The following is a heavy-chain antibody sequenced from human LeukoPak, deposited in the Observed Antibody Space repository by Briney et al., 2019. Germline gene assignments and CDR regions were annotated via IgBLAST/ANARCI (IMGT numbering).Heavy chain of an antibody. D-gene: IGHD4-17*01. CDR2: LSGSGSDI. CDR1: GFTFSNYA. Sequence: PGGSLRLSCAASGFTFSNYAMNWVRQAPGKGLEWVSALSGSGSDIHYADSVKGRFTITRDNSKNTLYLQMNSLRAEDTAVYFCAKSPMRTVTTNYFDYWGQGILVTVSS. CDR3: AKSPMRTVTTNYFDY. J-gene: IGHJ4*02. V-gene: IGHV3-23*01.